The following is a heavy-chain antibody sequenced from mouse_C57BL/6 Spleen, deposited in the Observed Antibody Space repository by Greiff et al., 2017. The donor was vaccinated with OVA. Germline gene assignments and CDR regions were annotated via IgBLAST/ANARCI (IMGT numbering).Heavy chain of an antibody. V-gene: IGHV2-2*01. CDR2: IWSGGST. CDR3: ARLYYDYGDWYFDV. D-gene: IGHD2-4*01. J-gene: IGHJ1*03. Sequence: VQLQQSGPGLVQPSQSLSITCTVSGFSLTSYGVHWVRQSPGKGLEWLGVIWSGGSTDYNAAFISRLSISKDNSKSQVFYKMNSLQAYDTAIYYCARLYYDYGDWYFDVWGTGTTVTVSS. CDR1: GFSLTSYG.